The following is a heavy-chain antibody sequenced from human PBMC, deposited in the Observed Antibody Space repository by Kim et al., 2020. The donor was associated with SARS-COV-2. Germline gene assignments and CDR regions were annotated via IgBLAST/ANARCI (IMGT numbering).Heavy chain of an antibody. D-gene: IGHD6-13*01. V-gene: IGHV4-34*01. CDR1: GGSFSGYY. CDR3: ARRRIAAAGTLSRFFDY. Sequence: SETLSLTCAVYGGSFSGYYWSWIRQPPGKGLEWIGEINHSGSTNYNPSLKSRVTISVDTSKNQFSLKLSSVTAADTAVYYCARRRIAAAGTLSRFFDYWGQGTLVTVSS. J-gene: IGHJ4*02. CDR2: INHSGST.